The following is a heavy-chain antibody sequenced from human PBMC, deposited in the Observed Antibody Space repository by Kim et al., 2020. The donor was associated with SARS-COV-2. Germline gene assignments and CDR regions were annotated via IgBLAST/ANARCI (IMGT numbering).Heavy chain of an antibody. Sequence: PSLKSRVTLSVDTTDNQFSLKLSSVPAADTAVYYCARRDMYSTTSSWFVPWGQGTLVTVSS. CDR3: ARRDMYSTTSSWFVP. V-gene: IGHV4-4*08. J-gene: IGHJ5*02. D-gene: IGHD6-13*01.